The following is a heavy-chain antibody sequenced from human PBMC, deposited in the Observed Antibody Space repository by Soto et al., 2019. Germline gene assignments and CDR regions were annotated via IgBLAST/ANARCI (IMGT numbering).Heavy chain of an antibody. V-gene: IGHV3-33*01. Sequence: QVNLVESGGGVVQPGRSLRLSCATSGFVFGDYAMHWVRQAPGKGLEWVAIAWTDGTNRYYADSVRGRFTISRDNSKNTLYLQMNSLRDDDTAVYYCAREKEYHIQGFFDYWGQGTLVTVSS. CDR1: GFVFGDYA. CDR2: AWTDGTNR. J-gene: IGHJ4*02. D-gene: IGHD2-21*01. CDR3: AREKEYHIQGFFDY.